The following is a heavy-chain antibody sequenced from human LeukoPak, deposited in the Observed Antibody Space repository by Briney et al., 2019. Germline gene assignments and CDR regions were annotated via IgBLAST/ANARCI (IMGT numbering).Heavy chain of an antibody. J-gene: IGHJ4*02. CDR1: GGSISSSSYY. CDR2: IYYSGST. D-gene: IGHD5-18*01. CDR3: ARPRGYSYGSAFGY. Sequence: PSETVSLTCTVSGGSISSSSYYWGWIRQPPGKGLEWIGSIYYSGSTYYNPSLKSRVTISVDTSKNQFSLKLSSVTAADTAVYYCARPRGYSYGSAFGYWGQGTLVTVSS. V-gene: IGHV4-39*01.